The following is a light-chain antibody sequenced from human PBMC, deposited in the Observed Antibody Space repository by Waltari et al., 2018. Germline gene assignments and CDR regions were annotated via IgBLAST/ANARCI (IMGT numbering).Light chain of an antibody. V-gene: IGLV1-40*01. CDR1: SSNIGAGYD. J-gene: IGLJ3*02. CDR3: QSYDSSLSWV. CDR2: GHS. Sequence: QSVLPQPPSVSGAPGQRVTISCTGSSSNIGAGYDVHWYTQLPGTAPKLLIYGHSNRPSGVPDRFSGSKSGPSASLAITGLQAEDDADYYCQSYDSSLSWVFGRGTKLTVL.